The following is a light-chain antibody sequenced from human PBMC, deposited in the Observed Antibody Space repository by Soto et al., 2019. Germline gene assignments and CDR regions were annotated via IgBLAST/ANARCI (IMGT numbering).Light chain of an antibody. CDR2: GAS. CDR3: QQYNNSPPMA. V-gene: IGKV3-15*01. J-gene: IGKJ1*01. CDR1: QSVSSN. Sequence: EIVMTQSPATLSVSPGERATLSCRASQSVSSNLAWYQQKPCQAPRLLIYGASTRATGIPARFSGSGSGTEFTLTISSLQSEDCAVYYWQQYNNSPPMAFGQGTKVEIK.